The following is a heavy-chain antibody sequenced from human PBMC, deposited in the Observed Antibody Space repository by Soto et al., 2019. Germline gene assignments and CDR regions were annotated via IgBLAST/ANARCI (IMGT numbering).Heavy chain of an antibody. V-gene: IGHV4-59*01. CDR3: ARDKYCSGGSCRKNWFDP. J-gene: IGHJ5*02. D-gene: IGHD2-15*01. Sequence: SSETLSLTCTVSGGSISSSYWSWIRQPPGKGLEWLAYIYDDGSANYNPSLKSPATISLDMSKNQFSLKLTSVTAADTAVYYCARDKYCSGGSCRKNWFDPWGQGTLVTVSS. CDR2: IYDDGSA. CDR1: GGSISSSY.